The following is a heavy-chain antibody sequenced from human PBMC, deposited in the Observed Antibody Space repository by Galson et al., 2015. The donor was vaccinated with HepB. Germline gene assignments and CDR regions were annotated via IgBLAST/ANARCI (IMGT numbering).Heavy chain of an antibody. D-gene: IGHD5-12*01. J-gene: IGHJ4*01. CDR2: ISYDVDNK. V-gene: IGHV3-30-3*01. CDR1: GFTFSKYA. Sequence: SLRISCAASGFTFSKYAMHWVRQAPGQGLEWVAVISYDVDNKHHAASVKGRFTISRDNFKNTLFLQMNSLRPEDTAVYYCARDLYSAYDIDYWGRGTLVTVSA. CDR3: ARDLYSAYDIDY.